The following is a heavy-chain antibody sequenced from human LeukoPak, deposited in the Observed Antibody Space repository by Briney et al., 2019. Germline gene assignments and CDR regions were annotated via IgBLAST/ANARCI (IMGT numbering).Heavy chain of an antibody. D-gene: IGHD1-1*01. V-gene: IGHV3-30-3*01. J-gene: IGHJ5*02. Sequence: PGRSLRLSCVASGFTFRDHAMHWVRQAPGKGLEWLSFISYDGSRKYYADSVKGRFIISRDDSENTLFLQLNSLKTEDTAVYYCGRDHNNNYAVDLWGQGTLVTVSS. CDR2: ISYDGSRK. CDR1: GFTFRDHA. CDR3: GRDHNNNYAVDL.